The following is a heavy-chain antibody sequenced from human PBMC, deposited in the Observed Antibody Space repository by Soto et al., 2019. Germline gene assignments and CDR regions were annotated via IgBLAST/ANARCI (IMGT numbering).Heavy chain of an antibody. D-gene: IGHD5-18*01. CDR2: IYYSGST. CDR1: GGSISSYY. Sequence: TSETLSLTYTVSGGSISSYYWSWIRQPPGKGLEWIGYIYYSGSTNYNPSLKSRVTISVDTSKNQFSLKLSSVTAADTAVYYCARHIRMEYSYADWGRGALVTVSS. V-gene: IGHV4-59*08. CDR3: ARHIRMEYSYAD. J-gene: IGHJ4*02.